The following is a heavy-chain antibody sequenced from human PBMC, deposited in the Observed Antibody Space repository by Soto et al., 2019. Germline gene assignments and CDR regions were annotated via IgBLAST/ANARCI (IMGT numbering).Heavy chain of an antibody. CDR3: ARGGVSTRTFDY. J-gene: IGHJ4*02. V-gene: IGHV5-51*01. CDR2: IYPSDSDT. CDR1: GYNFAGYW. Sequence: GESLKISCKGSGYNFAGYWIAWVRQMPGKGLELMGIIYPSDSDTRYRPSFQGQVTISADKSISSAYLQWSSLRASDTAMYYCARGGVSTRTFDYPGQGTPVTVSS. D-gene: IGHD3-3*01.